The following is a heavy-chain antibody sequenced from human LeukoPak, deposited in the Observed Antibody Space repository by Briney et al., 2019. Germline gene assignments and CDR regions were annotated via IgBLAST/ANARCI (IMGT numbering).Heavy chain of an antibody. CDR2: IFSGGNT. CDR1: GFTVSNHH. V-gene: IGHV3-53*01. J-gene: IGHJ3*02. CDR3: ARDGGWPGYFDI. Sequence: GGSLRLSCGASGFTVSNHHMSWVRQTPRKGLEWVSVIFSGGNTYYIDSVKGRFTISRDNSKNTLYLQMNRLRAEDTAVYYCARDGGWPGYFDIWGQGTMVTVSS. D-gene: IGHD3-16*01.